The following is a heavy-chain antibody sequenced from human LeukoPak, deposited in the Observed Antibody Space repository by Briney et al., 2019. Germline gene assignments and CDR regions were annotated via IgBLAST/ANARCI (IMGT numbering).Heavy chain of an antibody. CDR2: ISASGSYI. V-gene: IGHV3-21*01. J-gene: IGHJ4*02. CDR1: GFTFDTYR. D-gene: IGHD1-1*01. CDR3: ARDSPGTTASDY. Sequence: GGSLSLSCAASGFTFDTYRMNWVRQAPGKGLEWVSSISASGSYIYYADSLKGRFTISRDNAKNSLYLQMNSLRAEDTAVYYCARDSPGTTASDYWGQGTLVTVSS.